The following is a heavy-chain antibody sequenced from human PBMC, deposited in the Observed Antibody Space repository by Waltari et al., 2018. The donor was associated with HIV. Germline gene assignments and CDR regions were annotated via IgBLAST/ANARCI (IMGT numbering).Heavy chain of an antibody. J-gene: IGHJ6*02. V-gene: IGHV1-8*01. CDR3: ARPPYCGGDCYSGYYYGMDV. Sequence: QVQLVQSGAEVKKPGASVKVSCKASGYTFTSYDINWVRQATGQGLEWMGWMNPNSGNTGYAQKFQGRVTMTRNTAISTAYMELSSLRSEDTAVYYCARPPYCGGDCYSGYYYGMDVWGQGTTVTVSS. CDR1: GYTFTSYD. D-gene: IGHD2-21*02. CDR2: MNPNSGNT.